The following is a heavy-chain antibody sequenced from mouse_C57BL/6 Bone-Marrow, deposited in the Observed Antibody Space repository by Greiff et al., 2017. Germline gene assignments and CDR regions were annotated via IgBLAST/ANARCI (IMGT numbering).Heavy chain of an antibody. J-gene: IGHJ1*03. CDR2: ISSGGDYI. CDR1: GFTFSSYA. Sequence: EVKLMESGEGLVKPGGSLKLSCAASGFTFSSYAMSWVRQTPEKRLEWVAYISSGGDYIYYADTVKGRFTISRDNARNTLYLQMSSLKYEDTAMYYCTRDYGSRNWYFDVWGTGTTVTVSS. D-gene: IGHD1-1*01. V-gene: IGHV5-9-1*02. CDR3: TRDYGSRNWYFDV.